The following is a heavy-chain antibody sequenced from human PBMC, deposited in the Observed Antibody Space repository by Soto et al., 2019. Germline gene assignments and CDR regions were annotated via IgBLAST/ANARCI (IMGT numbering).Heavy chain of an antibody. CDR3: ARDTARLGYCSGGSCYPMIYCSSCAMDF. D-gene: IGHD2-15*01. CDR2: VSAYNGNT. CDR1: GYTFTSTG. V-gene: IGHV1-18*01. J-gene: IGHJ6*02. Sequence: APVKGFCKASGYTFTSTGLSWVRQAPGQGTDWLGCVSAYNGNTNYAKKRKGRCTMTTATATSTAYIELRSLRSDETAVYYCARDTARLGYCSGGSCYPMIYCSSCAMDFWGQG.